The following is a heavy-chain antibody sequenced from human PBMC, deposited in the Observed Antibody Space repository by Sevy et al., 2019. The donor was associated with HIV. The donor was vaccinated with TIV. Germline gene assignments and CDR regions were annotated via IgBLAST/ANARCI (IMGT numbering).Heavy chain of an antibody. Sequence: ASVKVSCKASGYTFTSYGISWVRQAPGQGLEWMGWISAYNGNTNYAQKLQGRVTMTTDTSTSTAYMELRSLRSDDTAVFFCARDLGNGATNEGPDYWGQGTLVTVSS. V-gene: IGHV1-18*01. J-gene: IGHJ4*02. D-gene: IGHD4-17*01. CDR3: ARDLGNGATNEGPDY. CDR1: GYTFTSYG. CDR2: ISAYNGNT.